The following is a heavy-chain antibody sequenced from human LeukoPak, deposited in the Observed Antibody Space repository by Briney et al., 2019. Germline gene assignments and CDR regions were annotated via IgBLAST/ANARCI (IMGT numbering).Heavy chain of an antibody. Sequence: ASVKVSCKASGYTFTSYDINWVRQATGHGLVWMGWMNPNSGNTGYAQKFQGRVTMTRNTSISTAYMELSSLRSEDTAVYYCARIDYGDYVLGFWGQGTLVTVSS. V-gene: IGHV1-8*01. CDR3: ARIDYGDYVLGF. D-gene: IGHD4-17*01. J-gene: IGHJ4*02. CDR1: GYTFTSYD. CDR2: MNPNSGNT.